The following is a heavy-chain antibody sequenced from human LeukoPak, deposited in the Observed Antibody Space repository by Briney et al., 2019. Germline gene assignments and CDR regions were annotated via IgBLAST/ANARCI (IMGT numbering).Heavy chain of an antibody. CDR3: ASARIGAAADLRYFDY. V-gene: IGHV4-34*01. CDR1: GGSFSGYY. J-gene: IGHJ4*02. Sequence: SETLSLTCAVYGGSFSGYYWSWIRQPPGKGLEWIGEINHSGSTNYNPSLKSRVTISVDTPKNQFSLKLSSVTAADTAVYYCASARIGAAADLRYFDYWGQGTLVTVSS. CDR2: INHSGST. D-gene: IGHD6-13*01.